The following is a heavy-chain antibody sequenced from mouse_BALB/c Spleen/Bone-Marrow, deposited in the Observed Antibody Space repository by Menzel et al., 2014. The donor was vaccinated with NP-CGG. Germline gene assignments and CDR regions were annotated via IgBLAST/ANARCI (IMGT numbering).Heavy chain of an antibody. Sequence: VKLVESGPELVKPGASVMISCKAAGYTFTSYYIHWVKQRPGQGLEWIGWIYPGNVNTKYNEKFKGKATLTADKSSSTAYFLLSSLTSEDSAVYFCAREANWNFDYWGQGTTLTVSS. V-gene: IGHV1S56*01. J-gene: IGHJ2*01. D-gene: IGHD4-1*01. CDR3: AREANWNFDY. CDR1: GYTFTSYY. CDR2: IYPGNVNT.